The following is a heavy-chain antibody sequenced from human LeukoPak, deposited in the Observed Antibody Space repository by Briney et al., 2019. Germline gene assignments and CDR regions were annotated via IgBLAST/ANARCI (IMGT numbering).Heavy chain of an antibody. Sequence: ASVKVSCKASGYTFTCYYMHWVRQAPGQGLEWMGWINPNSGGTNYAQKFQGRVTMTRDTSISTAYMELSRLRSDDTAVYYCARDQGFGSAMVRGVIIGPIDYWGQGTLVTVSS. CDR1: GYTFTCYY. CDR3: ARDQGFGSAMVRGVIIGPIDY. J-gene: IGHJ4*02. V-gene: IGHV1-2*02. D-gene: IGHD3-10*01. CDR2: INPNSGGT.